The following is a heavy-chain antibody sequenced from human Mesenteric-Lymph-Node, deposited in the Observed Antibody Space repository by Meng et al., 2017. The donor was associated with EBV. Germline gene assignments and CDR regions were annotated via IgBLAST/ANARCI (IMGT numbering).Heavy chain of an antibody. J-gene: IGHJ4*02. D-gene: IGHD3-16*01. Sequence: QGRLVQFGAWVKKPGASVKVSCKASGYTLTSYDINWVRQATGQGLEWMGWMNPNSGNTGSAQKFQGRVTMTRNTAISTAYMELNSLTSEDTAIYYCSRDSIYDGLDYWGQGTLVTVSS. CDR2: MNPNSGNT. CDR3: SRDSIYDGLDY. CDR1: GYTLTSYD. V-gene: IGHV1-8*01.